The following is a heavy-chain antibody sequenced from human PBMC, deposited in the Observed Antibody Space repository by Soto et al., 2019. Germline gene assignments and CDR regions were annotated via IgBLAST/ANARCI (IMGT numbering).Heavy chain of an antibody. CDR2: INPSGGST. CDR1: GYTFTSYA. J-gene: IGHJ6*02. CDR3: ASAYCGGDCSNYYYGMDV. V-gene: IGHV1-46*01. Sequence: GASVKVSCKASGYTFTSYAMHWVRQAPGQGLEWMGIINPSGGSTTYAQKFQGRVTMTRDTSTSTVYMELSSLRSEDTAVYYCASAYCGGDCSNYYYGMDVWGQGTTVTVSS. D-gene: IGHD2-21*02.